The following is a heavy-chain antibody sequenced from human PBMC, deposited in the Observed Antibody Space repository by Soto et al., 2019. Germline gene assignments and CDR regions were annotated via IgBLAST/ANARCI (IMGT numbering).Heavy chain of an antibody. CDR1: GYTFTSYG. D-gene: IGHD6-6*01. Sequence: ASVKVSCKASGYTFTSYGISWVRQAPGQGLEWMGWISAYNGNTNYAQKLQGRVTMTTDTSTSTAYMELRSLRSDDTAVYYCARTEYSSPSGDAFDIWGQGTMVTVSS. CDR3: ARTEYSSPSGDAFDI. J-gene: IGHJ3*02. V-gene: IGHV1-18*01. CDR2: ISAYNGNT.